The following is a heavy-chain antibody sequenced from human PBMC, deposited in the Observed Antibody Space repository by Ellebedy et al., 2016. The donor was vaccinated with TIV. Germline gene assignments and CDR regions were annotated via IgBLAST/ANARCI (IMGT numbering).Heavy chain of an antibody. J-gene: IGHJ4*02. D-gene: IGHD4-17*01. Sequence: PGGSLRLSCAASGFTFSSYAMSWVRQAPGKGLVWVSRITSDGSGTAYADSVKGRFTISRDNAKKTMYLQMHSLRAEATAGYLGARDAGGDYAFDQWGQGTLITVSS. V-gene: IGHV3-74*01. CDR1: GFTFSSYA. CDR3: ARDAGGDYAFDQ. CDR2: ITSDGSGT.